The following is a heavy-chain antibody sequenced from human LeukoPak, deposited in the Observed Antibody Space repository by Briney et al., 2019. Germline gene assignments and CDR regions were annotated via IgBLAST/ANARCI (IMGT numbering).Heavy chain of an antibody. Sequence: SETLSLTCTVSGGSISSSSHYWGWIRQPPGKGLEWIGSIYYSGSTYYNPSLKSRVTISVDTSKNQFSLKLSSVTAADTAVYYCASRGATSPFDYWGQGTLVTVSS. CDR2: IYYSGST. CDR1: GGSISSSSHY. V-gene: IGHV4-39*01. J-gene: IGHJ4*02. CDR3: ASRGATSPFDY. D-gene: IGHD1-26*01.